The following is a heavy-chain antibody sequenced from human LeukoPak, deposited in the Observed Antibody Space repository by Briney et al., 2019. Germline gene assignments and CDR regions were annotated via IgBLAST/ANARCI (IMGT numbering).Heavy chain of an antibody. CDR2: ISGSGSST. D-gene: IGHD3-10*01. CDR1: GFTFRSNT. V-gene: IGHV3-23*01. CDR3: AKDSRITMVRGVITDAFDI. Sequence: GGSLRLSCAASGFTFRSNTMSWVRQAPGRGLEWVSVISGSGSSTYYADSVKGRFTISRDNSMNTLYLQMNSLRAEDTAVYYCAKDSRITMVRGVITDAFDIWGQGTMVTVSS. J-gene: IGHJ3*02.